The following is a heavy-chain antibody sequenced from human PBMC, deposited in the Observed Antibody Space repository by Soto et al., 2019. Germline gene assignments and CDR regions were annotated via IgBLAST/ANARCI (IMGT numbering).Heavy chain of an antibody. D-gene: IGHD6-6*01. V-gene: IGHV4-31*03. CDR2: IYYSGST. CDR1: GGSISSGGYY. J-gene: IGHJ5*02. CDR3: ARAFYSSSGCFDP. Sequence: QVQLQESGPGLVKPSQTLSLTCTVSGGSISSGGYYWSWIRQHPGKGLECIGYIYYSGSTYYNPSLQRRVTITVDTSKNQFSLKLSSVTAADTAVYYWARAFYSSSGCFDPWGQGTLVTVSS.